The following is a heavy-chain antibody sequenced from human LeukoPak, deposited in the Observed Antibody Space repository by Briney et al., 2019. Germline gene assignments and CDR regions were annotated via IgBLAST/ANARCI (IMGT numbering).Heavy chain of an antibody. Sequence: GGSLRLSCAASGFTFSNYAMSWVRQAPGRGLEWVSAISGSGDYTNYADSVKGRFTISRDNSKNTLYLQMNSLRAEDTAVYYCAKDRASGSGSYSYRGFDYWGQGTLVSVSS. CDR1: GFTFSNYA. CDR3: AKDRASGSGSYSYRGFDY. J-gene: IGHJ4*02. D-gene: IGHD6-19*01. V-gene: IGHV3-23*01. CDR2: ISGSGDYT.